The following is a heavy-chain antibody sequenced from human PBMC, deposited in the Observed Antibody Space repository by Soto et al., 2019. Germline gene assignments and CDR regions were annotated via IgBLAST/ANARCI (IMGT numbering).Heavy chain of an antibody. Sequence: ASVKVSCKASGYTFTSYDINWVRQATGQGLEWMGWMNPNSGNTGYAQKYRGRVTMTRNTSISTAYMELSSLRSEDTAVYYCARGHRPPHRWYIVVVHNNWFDFWGPGALVTVSS. V-gene: IGHV1-8*01. CDR1: GYTFTSYD. CDR3: ARGHRPPHRWYIVVVHNNWFDF. CDR2: MNPNSGNT. J-gene: IGHJ5*01. D-gene: IGHD2-2*01.